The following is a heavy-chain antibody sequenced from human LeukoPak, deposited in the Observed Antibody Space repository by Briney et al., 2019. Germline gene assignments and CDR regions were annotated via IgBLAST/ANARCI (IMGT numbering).Heavy chain of an antibody. CDR2: ISSTGSTI. CDR3: ARGPNQWPVYFDY. V-gene: IGHV3-48*03. CDR1: GFTFSSYE. J-gene: IGHJ4*02. Sequence: GGSLRLSCADSGFTFSSYEMNWVRQAPGKGLDWVSYISSTGSTIYYADSVKDRFTISRDNAKDSLFLQKNSLRAEDTAVYYCARGPNQWPVYFDYWGQGTLVTVSS. D-gene: IGHD6-19*01.